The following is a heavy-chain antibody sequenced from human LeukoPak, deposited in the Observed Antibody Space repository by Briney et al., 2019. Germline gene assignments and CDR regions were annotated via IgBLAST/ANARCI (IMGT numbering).Heavy chain of an antibody. CDR2: IYSGDTT. J-gene: IGHJ4*02. CDR1: GFTVSSNY. D-gene: IGHD6-19*01. Sequence: GGSLRLSCAASGFTVSSNYMSWVRQAPGKGLEWVSVIYSGDTTYYADSVKGRFTVSRDNAKNTLYLQMDSLRVEDTAVYFCARDFYLAGTNYWGQGTLVSVSS. CDR3: ARDFYLAGTNY. V-gene: IGHV3-66*01.